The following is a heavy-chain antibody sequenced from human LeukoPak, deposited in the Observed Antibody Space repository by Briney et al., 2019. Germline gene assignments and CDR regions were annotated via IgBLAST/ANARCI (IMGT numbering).Heavy chain of an antibody. CDR1: GYTFTGYY. D-gene: IGHD6-13*01. Sequence: ASVKVSCKASGYTFTGYYMHWVRQAPGQGLEWMGWINPNSGGTNYAQKFQGRVTMTRDTSISTAYMELSRLRSGDTAVYYCARMGAAAASWGNWFDPWAEGTRVSVSS. J-gene: IGHJ5*02. V-gene: IGHV1-2*02. CDR2: INPNSGGT. CDR3: ARMGAAAASWGNWFDP.